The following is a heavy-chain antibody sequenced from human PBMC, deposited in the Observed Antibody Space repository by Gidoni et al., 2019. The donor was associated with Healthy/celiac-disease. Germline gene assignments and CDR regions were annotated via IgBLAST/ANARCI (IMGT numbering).Heavy chain of an antibody. D-gene: IGHD6-13*01. V-gene: IGHV3-30-3*01. CDR1: GFTFSSYA. CDR3: ARDPGSSWPDY. CDR2: ISYDGSNK. J-gene: IGHJ4*02. Sequence: QVQLVESGGGVVQPGRSLRLSCAASGFTFSSYAMHGVRQAPGKGLEWVAVISYDGSNKYYADAVKGRFTISRDNSKNTLYLQMNSLRAEDTAVYYCARDPGSSWPDYWGQGTLVTVSS.